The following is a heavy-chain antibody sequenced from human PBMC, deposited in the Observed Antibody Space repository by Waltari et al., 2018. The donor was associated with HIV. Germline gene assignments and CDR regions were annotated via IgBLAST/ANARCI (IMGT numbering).Heavy chain of an antibody. Sequence: QVQLQESGPGLVKPSQTLSPTCTVSVASISRGSCSWNWIRQPAGKGLEWIGRIYTSGSTKYNPSLKSRVTISVDTSKNQFSLKLNSVTAADTAVYYCARAEGGNSGVHFDYWGQGTLVTVSS. CDR3: ARAEGGNSGVHFDY. V-gene: IGHV4-61*02. CDR1: VASISRGSCS. CDR2: IYTSGST. J-gene: IGHJ4*02. D-gene: IGHD2-21*02.